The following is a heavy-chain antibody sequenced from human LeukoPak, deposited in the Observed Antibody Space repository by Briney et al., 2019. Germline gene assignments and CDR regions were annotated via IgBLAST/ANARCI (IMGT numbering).Heavy chain of an antibody. J-gene: IGHJ4*02. V-gene: IGHV3-43*01. CDR1: GFTFDDYT. D-gene: IGHD2-15*01. CDR3: AKDMCSGGSCYSLDY. CDR2: ISWDGGST. Sequence: GGSLRLSCAASGFTFDDYTMHWVRQAPGKGLEWVSLISWDGGSTYYADSVKGRFTISRDNSKNSLYLQMNSLRTEDTALYYCAKDMCSGGSCYSLDYWGEGTLVTVSS.